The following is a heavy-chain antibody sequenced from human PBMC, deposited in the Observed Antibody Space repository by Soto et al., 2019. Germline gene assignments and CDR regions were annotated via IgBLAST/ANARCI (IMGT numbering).Heavy chain of an antibody. CDR2: ITVGSSHI. CDR1: GFPFSAYN. J-gene: IGHJ4*02. V-gene: IGHV3-21*01. D-gene: IGHD3-16*01. CDR3: SRSPEVGVRGAY. Sequence: VGSLRLSCTGSGFPFSAYNINWVRQAPGKGLEWVSSITVGSSHIYQPNSMKGRFTISRDDAKNSVYLQIDSLRDEDTALYYCSRSPEVGVRGAYWGQGTLVTVSS.